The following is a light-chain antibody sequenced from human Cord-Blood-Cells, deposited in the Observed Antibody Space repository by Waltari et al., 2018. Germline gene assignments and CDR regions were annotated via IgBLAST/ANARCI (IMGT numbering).Light chain of an antibody. Sequence: SPGQTASITCSGDKLGDKYACWYQQKPGQSPVLVIYQDSKRPSGIPERFSGSNSGNTATLTISGTQAMDEADYYCQAWDSSTYVFGTGTKVTVL. CDR2: QDS. CDR1: KLGDKY. V-gene: IGLV3-1*01. CDR3: QAWDSSTYV. J-gene: IGLJ1*01.